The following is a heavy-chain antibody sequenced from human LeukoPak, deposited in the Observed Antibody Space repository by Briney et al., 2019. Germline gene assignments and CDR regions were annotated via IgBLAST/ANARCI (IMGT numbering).Heavy chain of an antibody. CDR1: GGSISSGSYY. CDR2: IYTSGST. J-gene: IGHJ6*03. V-gene: IGHV4-61*02. CDR3: ARDLLLEPRTPREEYYYYYMDV. D-gene: IGHD2-15*01. Sequence: SETLSLTCTVSGGSISSGSYYWSWIRQPAGKGLEWIGRIYTSGSTNYNPSLKSRVTMSVDTSKNQFSLKLSSVTAADTAVYYCARDLLLEPRTPREEYYYYYMDVWGKGTTVTVSS.